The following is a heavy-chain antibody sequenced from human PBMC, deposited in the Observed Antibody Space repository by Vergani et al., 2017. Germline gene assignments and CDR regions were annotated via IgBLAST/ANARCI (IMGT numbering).Heavy chain of an antibody. CDR3: AREISSWYWFDP. D-gene: IGHD6-13*01. Sequence: EVQLLESGGGLVQPGGSLRLSCAASGFTFSSYSMNWVRQAPGKGLEWVSSISSSSSYIYYADSVKGRFTISRDNAKNSLYLQMNSLRAEDTAVYYCAREISSWYWFDPWGQGTLVTVSS. V-gene: IGHV3-21*04. J-gene: IGHJ5*02. CDR2: ISSSSSYI. CDR1: GFTFSSYS.